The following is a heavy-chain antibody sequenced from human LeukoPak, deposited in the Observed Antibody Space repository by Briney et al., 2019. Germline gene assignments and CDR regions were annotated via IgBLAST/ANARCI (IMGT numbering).Heavy chain of an antibody. V-gene: IGHV3-15*01. CDR3: AKPARTDYADY. D-gene: IGHD1-14*01. CDR1: GFTFINAW. CDR2: IKSKTNGGTT. J-gene: IGHJ4*02. Sequence: PGGSLRLSCAASGFTFINAWMSWVRQAPGKGLEWVGRIKSKTNGGTTDYAAPVKGRFTISRDDLENTLYLQMNSLRAEDTAVYYCAKPARTDYADYWGQGTLVTVSS.